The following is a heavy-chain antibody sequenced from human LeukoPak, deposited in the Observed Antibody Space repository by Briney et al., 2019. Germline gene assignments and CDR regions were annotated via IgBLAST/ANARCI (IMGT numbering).Heavy chain of an antibody. J-gene: IGHJ4*02. CDR1: GFTFSNYW. CDR3: ARGCSGGVCYLIDY. Sequence: PGGSLRLSCAASGFTFSNYWMSWVRQAPGKGPEWVAHIKQDGSEKYYVESVKGRFTISRDNAKNSLYLQMNSLRAEDTAVYYCARGCSGGVCYLIDYWGQGSWVTVSS. D-gene: IGHD2-8*02. CDR2: IKQDGSEK. V-gene: IGHV3-7*01.